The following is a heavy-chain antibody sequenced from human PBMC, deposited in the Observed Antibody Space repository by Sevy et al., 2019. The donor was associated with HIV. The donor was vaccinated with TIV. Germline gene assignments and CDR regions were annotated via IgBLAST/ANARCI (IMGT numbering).Heavy chain of an antibody. D-gene: IGHD6-19*01. V-gene: IGHV3-9*01. CDR1: GFRFGSFA. Sequence: GGSLRLSCRVSGFRFGSFAMHWVRQVPGKGLQWVSGVDWNNNDFGYADSVRGRFTMSRDNAKNSLYWDMLRLRIKDTADYYCPKASGPGWTQRSPFLGTWGPGTLVTVSS. CDR2: VDWNNNDF. CDR3: PKASGPGWTQRSPFLGT. J-gene: IGHJ5*02.